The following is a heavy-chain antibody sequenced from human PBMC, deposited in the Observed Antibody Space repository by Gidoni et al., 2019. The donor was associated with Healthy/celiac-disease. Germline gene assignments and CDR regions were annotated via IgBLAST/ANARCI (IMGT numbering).Heavy chain of an antibody. V-gene: IGHV3-23*01. Sequence: EVQLLESGGGLVQPGGSLRLSWAASGFTFSSYAMSWVRQAPGKGLEWVSAISGSGGSTYYADSVKGRFTISRDNSKNTLYLQMNSLRAEDTAVYYCAKDSRGYYGSGSYYNEDYWGQGTLVTVSS. CDR1: GFTFSSYA. J-gene: IGHJ4*02. D-gene: IGHD3-10*01. CDR2: ISGSGGST. CDR3: AKDSRGYYGSGSYYNEDY.